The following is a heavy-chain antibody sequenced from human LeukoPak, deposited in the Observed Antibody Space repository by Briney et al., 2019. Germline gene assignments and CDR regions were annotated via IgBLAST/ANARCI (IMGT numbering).Heavy chain of an antibody. CDR1: GGSISSNSYF. J-gene: IGHJ3*02. D-gene: IGHD3-10*01. V-gene: IGHV4-39*01. CDR2: IHYSGSI. Sequence: SETLSLTCTVSGGSISSNSYFWSWIRQPPGKGLEWIGIIHYSGSIYYSPSLKSRLSISIDTSKNQFSLKLSSVTAADTAVYYCASQKTLVRGAIRLFDASDIWGQGTVVTVSS. CDR3: ASQKTLVRGAIRLFDASDI.